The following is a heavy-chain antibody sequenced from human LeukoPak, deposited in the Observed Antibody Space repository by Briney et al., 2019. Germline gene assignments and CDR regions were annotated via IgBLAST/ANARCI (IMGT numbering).Heavy chain of an antibody. CDR1: GGTFSSYA. V-gene: IGHV1-8*03. CDR2: MNPNSGNT. CDR3: ARGADSSSTGGYYMDV. Sequence: ASVKVSCKASGGTFSSYAISWVRQAPGQGLEWMGWMNPNSGNTGYAQKFQGRVTITRNTSISTAYMELSSLRSEDTAVYYCARGADSSSTGGYYMDVWGKGTTVTVSS. J-gene: IGHJ6*03. D-gene: IGHD6-13*01.